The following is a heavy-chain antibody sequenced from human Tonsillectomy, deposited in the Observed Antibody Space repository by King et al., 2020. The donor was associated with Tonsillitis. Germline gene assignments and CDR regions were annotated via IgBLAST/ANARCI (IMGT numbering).Heavy chain of an antibody. CDR1: GYTFTSYG. Sequence: QLVQSGAEVKKPGASVKVSCKASGYTFTSYGISWVRQAPGQGLEWMGWISAYNGNTNYAQKLQGRVTMTTDTSTSTAYMELRSLRSDDTAVYYCARDGLTGITIFGVVISYNSYYYYMDVWGKGTTVTVSS. CDR3: ARDGLTGITIFGVVISYNSYYYYMDV. D-gene: IGHD3-3*01. V-gene: IGHV1-18*01. CDR2: ISAYNGNT. J-gene: IGHJ6*03.